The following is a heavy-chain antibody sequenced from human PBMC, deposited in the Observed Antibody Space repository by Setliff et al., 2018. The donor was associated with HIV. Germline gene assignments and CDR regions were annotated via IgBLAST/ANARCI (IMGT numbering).Heavy chain of an antibody. D-gene: IGHD2-8*01. CDR3: ARLKDVVLMVNDF. CDR1: GYSFTNFL. J-gene: IGHJ4*02. CDR2: VSPGDSGT. V-gene: IGHV5-51*01. Sequence: GESLKISCQASGYSFTNFLIGWVRQMPGKGLEWMGIVSPGDSGTSYSPSFQGQVTMSADKSISTAYLQWSSLKASDTAMYYCARLKDVVLMVNDFWGQGTLVTVSS.